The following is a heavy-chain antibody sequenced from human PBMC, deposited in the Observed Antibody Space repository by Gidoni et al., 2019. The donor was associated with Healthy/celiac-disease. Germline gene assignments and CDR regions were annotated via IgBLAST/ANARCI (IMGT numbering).Heavy chain of an antibody. J-gene: IGHJ4*02. Sequence: EVQLVESGGGLVQPGGSLRLSCAASGFTFSSYSMNWVRQAPGKGLEWVSYISSSSSTIYYADSVKGRFTISRDNAKNSLYLQMNSLRDEDTAVYYCARDPYGSGSFGSAEYYFDYWGQGTLVTVSS. V-gene: IGHV3-48*02. D-gene: IGHD3-10*01. CDR2: ISSSSSTI. CDR3: ARDPYGSGSFGSAEYYFDY. CDR1: GFTFSSYS.